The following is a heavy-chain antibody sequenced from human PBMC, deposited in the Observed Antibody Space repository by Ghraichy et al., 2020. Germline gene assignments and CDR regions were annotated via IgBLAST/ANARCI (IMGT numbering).Heavy chain of an antibody. CDR1: GFTFSSYA. CDR2: ISYDGSNK. J-gene: IGHJ4*02. V-gene: IGHV3-30-3*01. D-gene: IGHD5-18*01. Sequence: GGSLRLSCAASGFTFSSYAMHWVRQAPGKGLEWVAVISYDGSNKYYADSVKGRFTISRDNSKNTLYLQMNSLRAEDTAVYYCARDPSRYSYGYFDYWGQGTLVTVSS. CDR3: ARDPSRYSYGYFDY.